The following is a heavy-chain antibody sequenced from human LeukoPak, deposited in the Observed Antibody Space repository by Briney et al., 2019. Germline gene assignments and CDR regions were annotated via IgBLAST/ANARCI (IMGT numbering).Heavy chain of an antibody. CDR1: GGSISSYY. Sequence: PSETLSLTCTVSGGSISSYYWSWIRQPPGKGLEWIGYIYYSGSTNYNPSLKSRVTISVDTSKNQFSLKLSSVTAADTAVYYCARLRYFDWFLFDYWGQGTLVTVSS. D-gene: IGHD3-9*01. J-gene: IGHJ4*02. V-gene: IGHV4-59*01. CDR2: IYYSGST. CDR3: ARLRYFDWFLFDY.